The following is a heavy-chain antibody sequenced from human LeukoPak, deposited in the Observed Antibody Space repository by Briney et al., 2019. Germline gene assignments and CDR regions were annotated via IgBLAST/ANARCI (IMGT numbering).Heavy chain of an antibody. CDR1: GFSFSSYW. D-gene: IGHD3-16*02. CDR3: AETSYDYVWGSYRYNAFDI. V-gene: IGHV3-74*01. CDR2: INSDGSST. Sequence: GGSLRLSCAASGFSFSSYWMHWVRQTPGKGLVWVSRINSDGSSTSYADSVKGRFTISRDNSKNTLYLQMNSLRAEDTAVYYCAETSYDYVWGSYRYNAFDIWGQGTMVTVSS. J-gene: IGHJ3*02.